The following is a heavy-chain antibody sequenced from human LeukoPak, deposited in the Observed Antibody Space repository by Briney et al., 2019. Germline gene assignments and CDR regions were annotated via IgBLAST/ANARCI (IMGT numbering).Heavy chain of an antibody. J-gene: IGHJ4*02. Sequence: ASVKVSCKASGYTFISYGISWVRQAPGQGLEWMGWISAYNGNTNYAQKLQGRVTMTTDTSTSTAYMELRSLRSDDTAVYYCARDRHDSQSKPLSDYWGQGTLVTVSS. CDR2: ISAYNGNT. CDR3: ARDRHDSQSKPLSDY. D-gene: IGHD1-14*01. CDR1: GYTFISYG. V-gene: IGHV1-18*01.